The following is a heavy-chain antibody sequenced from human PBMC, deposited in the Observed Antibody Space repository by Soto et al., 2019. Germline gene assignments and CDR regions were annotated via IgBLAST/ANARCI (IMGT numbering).Heavy chain of an antibody. CDR1: GFTFSSYS. J-gene: IGHJ6*02. CDR3: ARDSWDNWNDGDYYYYYGMDV. V-gene: IGHV3-21*01. D-gene: IGHD1-20*01. CDR2: ISSSSSYI. Sequence: GGSLRLSCAASGFTFSSYSMNWVRQAPGKGLEWVSSISSSSSYIYYADSVKGRFTISRENAKNSLYLQMNSLRAEDTAVYYCARDSWDNWNDGDYYYYYGMDVWGQGTTVTVSS.